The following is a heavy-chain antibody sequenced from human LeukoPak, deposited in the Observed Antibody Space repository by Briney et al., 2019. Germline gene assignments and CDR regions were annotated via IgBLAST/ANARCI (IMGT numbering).Heavy chain of an antibody. CDR3: ARDPQTGRVWFGELFRQGSWFDP. V-gene: IGHV3-11*01. Sequence: GGSLRLSCAASGFTFSDYYMSWIRQAPGEGLEWVSYISSSGSTIYYADSVKGRFTISRDNAKNSLYLQMNSLRAEDTAVYYCARDPQTGRVWFGELFRQGSWFDPWGQGTLVTVSS. J-gene: IGHJ5*02. CDR1: GFTFSDYY. CDR2: ISSSGSTI. D-gene: IGHD3-10*01.